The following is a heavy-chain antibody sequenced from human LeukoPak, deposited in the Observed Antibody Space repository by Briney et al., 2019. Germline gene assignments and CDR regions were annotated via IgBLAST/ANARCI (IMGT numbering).Heavy chain of an antibody. CDR1: GFTFDDYA. CDR3: AKDLNPVVVVAATPDYYYGMDV. J-gene: IGHJ6*02. D-gene: IGHD2-15*01. CDR2: ISWNSGSI. Sequence: PGGSLRLSCAASGFTFDDYAMHWVRQAPGKGLEWVSGISWNSGSIGYADSVKGRFTISRDNAKNSLYLQMNSLRAEDTALYYCAKDLNPVVVVAATPDYYYGMDVWGQGTTVTVSS. V-gene: IGHV3-9*01.